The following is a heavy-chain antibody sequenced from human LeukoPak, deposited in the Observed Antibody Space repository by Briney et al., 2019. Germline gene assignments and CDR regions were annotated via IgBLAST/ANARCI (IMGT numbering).Heavy chain of an antibody. V-gene: IGHV1-18*01. CDR2: ISVYNGNT. CDR3: ARDRSGPFDS. CDR1: GGTLNSYV. Sequence: ASVKVSCKASGGTLNSYVISWVRQAPGQGLEWMGWISVYNGNTNYAQKLQGRLTLTTDTSTSSAYMELRSLRSDDTAMYYCARDRSGPFDSWGQGTLVTVSS. D-gene: IGHD3-10*01. J-gene: IGHJ4*02.